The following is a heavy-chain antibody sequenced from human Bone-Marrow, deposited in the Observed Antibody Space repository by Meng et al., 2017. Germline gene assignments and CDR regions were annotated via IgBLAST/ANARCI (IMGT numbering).Heavy chain of an antibody. CDR3: ARDHYDFWSGYQGYYGMDV. V-gene: IGHV3-30*04. Sequence: GGPLRLSCAASGFTFSSYAMHWVRQAPGKGLEWVAVISYDGSNKYYADSVKGRFTISRDNSKNTLYLQMNSLRAEDTAVYYCARDHYDFWSGYQGYYGMDVWGQGTTVTVSS. CDR2: ISYDGSNK. CDR1: GFTFSSYA. D-gene: IGHD3-3*01. J-gene: IGHJ6*02.